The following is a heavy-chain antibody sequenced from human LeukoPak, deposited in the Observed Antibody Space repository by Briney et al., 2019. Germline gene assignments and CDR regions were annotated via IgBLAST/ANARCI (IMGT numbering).Heavy chain of an antibody. CDR1: GFTFSSYG. CDR2: IRYDGSNK. CDR3: AKVKPRYFDWFDENYFDY. Sequence: GGPLRLSCAASGFTFSSYGMHWVRQAPGKGLEWVAFIRYDGSNKYYADSVKGRFTISRDNSKNTLYLQMNSLRAEDTAVYYCAKVKPRYFDWFDENYFDYWGQGTLVTVSS. D-gene: IGHD3-9*01. V-gene: IGHV3-30*02. J-gene: IGHJ4*02.